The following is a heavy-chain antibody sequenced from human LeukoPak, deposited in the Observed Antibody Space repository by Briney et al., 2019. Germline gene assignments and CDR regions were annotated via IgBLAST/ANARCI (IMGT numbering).Heavy chain of an antibody. Sequence: GGSLRLSCAASGFTFNSYSMNWVRQAPGKGLEWVSYISSSNGTIYYADSVKGRFTISRDNSKNTLYLQMNSLRAEDTAVYYCARSITMMARGGVSQHWGQGTLVTVSS. CDR1: GFTFNSYS. CDR3: ARSITMMARGGVSQH. D-gene: IGHD3-22*01. V-gene: IGHV3-48*01. J-gene: IGHJ1*01. CDR2: ISSSNGTI.